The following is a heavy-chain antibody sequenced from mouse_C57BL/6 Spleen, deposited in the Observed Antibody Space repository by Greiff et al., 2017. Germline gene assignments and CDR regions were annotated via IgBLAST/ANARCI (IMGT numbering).Heavy chain of an antibody. J-gene: IGHJ2*01. D-gene: IGHD1-1*01. CDR1: GYTFTSYW. CDR3: ARGTTVSYFDY. V-gene: IGHV1-59*01. Sequence: VQLQQPGAELVRPGTSVKLSCKASGYTFTSYWMHWVKQRPGQGLEWIGVIDPSDSYTNYNQKFKGKATLTVDTSSSTAYMQLSSLTSEDSAVYYCARGTTVSYFDYWGQGTTLTVSS. CDR2: IDPSDSYT.